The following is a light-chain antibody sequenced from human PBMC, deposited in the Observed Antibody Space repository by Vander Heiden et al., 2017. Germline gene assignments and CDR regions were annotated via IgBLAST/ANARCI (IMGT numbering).Light chain of an antibody. Sequence: GERATINCKSSQSVLYSSNNKNYLAWYQQKPGQPPKLLIYWASTRESGVPDRFSGSGSGTDFTLTISSLQAEDVAVYYCQQYYSTPPTFGQGTKLEIK. J-gene: IGKJ2*01. CDR1: QSVLYSSNNKNY. CDR2: WAS. CDR3: QQYYSTPPT. V-gene: IGKV4-1*01.